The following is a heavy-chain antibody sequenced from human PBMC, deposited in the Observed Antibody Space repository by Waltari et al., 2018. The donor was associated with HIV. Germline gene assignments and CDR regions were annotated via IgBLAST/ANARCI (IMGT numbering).Heavy chain of an antibody. CDR1: GFSFSDYS. CDR3: ARVGDRTYAMDV. D-gene: IGHD2-21*02. CDR2: ISSGSSNI. V-gene: IGHV3-48*04. Sequence: EVQLVESGGGLIQPGGSLRLSCAASGFSFSDYSMNWVRQAPGKGLKWLSYISSGSSNIYYADSVKGRFTISRDNAKTSLYLQMNSLRAEDTAVYYCARVGDRTYAMDVWGQGTTVTVSS. J-gene: IGHJ6*02.